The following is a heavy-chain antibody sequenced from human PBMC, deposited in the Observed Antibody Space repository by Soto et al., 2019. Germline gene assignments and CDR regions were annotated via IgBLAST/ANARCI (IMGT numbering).Heavy chain of an antibody. Sequence: QVQLVESGGGVVQPGRSLRLSCAASGFTFSSYAMHWVRQAPGKGLEWVAVISYDGSNKYYADSVKGRFTISRDNSKNTLYRQMSSLRAVDTAVYYCARVNCGGDCYPDYFDYWGQGTLVTVSS. CDR2: ISYDGSNK. D-gene: IGHD2-21*02. CDR1: GFTFSSYA. J-gene: IGHJ4*02. V-gene: IGHV3-30-3*01. CDR3: ARVNCGGDCYPDYFDY.